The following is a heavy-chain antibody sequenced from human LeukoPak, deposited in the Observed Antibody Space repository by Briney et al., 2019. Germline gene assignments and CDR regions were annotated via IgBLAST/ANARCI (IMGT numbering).Heavy chain of an antibody. D-gene: IGHD3-9*01. Sequence: ASVKVSCKASGYTFTSYDINWVRQATGQGLEWMGWMNPNSGNTGYAQKFQGRVTITRNTSISTAYMELRSLRSDDTAVYYCARDRPYYDILTGPDYWGQGTLVTVSS. J-gene: IGHJ4*02. V-gene: IGHV1-8*03. CDR3: ARDRPYYDILTGPDY. CDR2: MNPNSGNT. CDR1: GYTFTSYD.